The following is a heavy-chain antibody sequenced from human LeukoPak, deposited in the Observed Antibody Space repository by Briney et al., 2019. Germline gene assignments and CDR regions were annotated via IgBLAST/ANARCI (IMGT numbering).Heavy chain of an antibody. CDR3: AKALASPPSGYYFTY. CDR2: IWYDGSNK. Sequence: GGSLRLSCAASGFTFSSYGMHWVRQAPGKGLEWVAIIWYDGSNKYYADSVKGRFTISRDNSRNTLYLQMNSLRADDTAVYYCAKALASPPSGYYFTYWGRGPLVPVPS. CDR1: GFTFSSYG. J-gene: IGHJ4*02. V-gene: IGHV3-33*06.